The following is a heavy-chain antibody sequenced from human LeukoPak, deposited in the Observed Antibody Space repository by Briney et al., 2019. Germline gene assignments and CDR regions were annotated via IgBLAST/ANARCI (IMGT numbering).Heavy chain of an antibody. V-gene: IGHV1-69*04. D-gene: IGHD6-13*01. J-gene: IGHJ5*02. CDR1: GGTFSSYA. CDR2: IIPILGIA. Sequence: SVTVSCKASGGTFSSYAISWVRQAPGQGLEWVGRIIPILGIANYAHKFQGRVTITRNTSISTAYLELSSLRSEDTAVYYCGREQLGFDHWGQGTLVTVSS. CDR3: GREQLGFDH.